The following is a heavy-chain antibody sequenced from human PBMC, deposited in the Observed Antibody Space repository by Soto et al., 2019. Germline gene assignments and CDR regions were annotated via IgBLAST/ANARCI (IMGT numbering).Heavy chain of an antibody. D-gene: IGHD3-16*02. CDR3: ATYHDSNWESYRFRH. CDR2: IKTDGSEE. CDR1: GLMFRTYL. Sequence: PGGSLRLSCRTSGLMFRTYLLSWVRQAPGKGLEWVANIKTDGSEEYYADSVMGGFTISRNNTKNSPYPQMNSLRAETTAMYYFATYHDSNWESYRFRHRGQGTLVTVSS. V-gene: IGHV3-7*01. J-gene: IGHJ4*02.